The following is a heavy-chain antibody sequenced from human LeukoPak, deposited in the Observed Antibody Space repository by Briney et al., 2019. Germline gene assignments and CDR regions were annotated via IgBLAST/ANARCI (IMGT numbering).Heavy chain of an antibody. CDR2: MYSPGT. J-gene: IGHJ3*02. Sequence: SQTLSLTCTVSAGSINSGYYYWSWIRQPAGKGLEWIGRMYSPGTNYNYNPSVKSRATISIATSKTQFSLKLTSVPAADTAVYYCARGIGTSYDSSRDAFDIWGQGTMVTVSS. V-gene: IGHV4-61*02. D-gene: IGHD3-22*01. CDR1: AGSINSGYYY. CDR3: ARGIGTSYDSSRDAFDI.